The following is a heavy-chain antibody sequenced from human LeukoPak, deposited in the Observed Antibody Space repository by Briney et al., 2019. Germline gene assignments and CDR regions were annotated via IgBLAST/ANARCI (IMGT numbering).Heavy chain of an antibody. CDR2: IYSGGST. V-gene: IGHV3-66*01. Sequence: PGGSLRLSCAASGFIVSYSYMSWVRQAPGKGLEWVSLIYSGGSTFYADSVKGRFTISRDNAKNSLYLQMNSLRAEDTAVYYCAADHWFDPWGQGTLVTVSS. J-gene: IGHJ5*02. CDR1: GFIVSYSY. CDR3: AADHWFDP.